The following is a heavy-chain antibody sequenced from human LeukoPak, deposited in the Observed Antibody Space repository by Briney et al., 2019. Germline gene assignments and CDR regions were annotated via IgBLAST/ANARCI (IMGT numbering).Heavy chain of an antibody. CDR3: ARDPMGYYGSGTLSNWFDP. Sequence: GGSLRLSCAASGFTFSDYYMSWIRQAPGKGLEWVSYISSSGSTIYYADSVKGRFTISRDNAKNSLYLQMNSLRAEDTAVYYCARDPMGYYGSGTLSNWFDPWGQGTLVTVSS. J-gene: IGHJ5*02. CDR1: GFTFSDYY. D-gene: IGHD3-10*01. CDR2: ISSSGSTI. V-gene: IGHV3-11*01.